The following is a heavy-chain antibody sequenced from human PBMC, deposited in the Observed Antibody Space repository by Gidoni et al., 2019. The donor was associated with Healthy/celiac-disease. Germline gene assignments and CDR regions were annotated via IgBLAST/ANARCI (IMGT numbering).Heavy chain of an antibody. Sequence: QVQLVQSGAEVKKPGSSVKVSCKASGGTFSSYAISWVRQSPGQGLEWMGGIIPIFGTANYAQKFQGRVTITADESTSTAYMGLSSLRSEDTAVYYCARDPGYGSGSYYTLRYWGQGTLVTVSS. CDR2: IIPIFGTA. J-gene: IGHJ4*02. CDR1: GGTFSSYA. D-gene: IGHD3-10*01. V-gene: IGHV1-69*01. CDR3: ARDPGYGSGSYYTLRY.